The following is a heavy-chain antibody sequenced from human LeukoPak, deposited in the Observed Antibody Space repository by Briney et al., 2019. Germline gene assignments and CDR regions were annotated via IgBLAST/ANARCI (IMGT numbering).Heavy chain of an antibody. J-gene: IGHJ4*02. CDR1: GGSISPYF. CDR2: IYADGST. Sequence: SETLSLTCTVSGGSISPYFWSWNRQPPGEGLEWIGYIYADGSTKYNPSLKSRVTISLDTSKNQFSLKLSSVTAADTAVYYCARRQIYFDYWGQGTLVTVSS. CDR3: ARRQIYFDY. V-gene: IGHV4-4*09.